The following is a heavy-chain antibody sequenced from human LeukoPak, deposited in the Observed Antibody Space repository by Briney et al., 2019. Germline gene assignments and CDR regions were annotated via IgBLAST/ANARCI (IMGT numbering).Heavy chain of an antibody. Sequence: PSETLSLTCTVSGGSISSYYWSWIRQPPGKGLEWIGYIYYSGSTNYNPSLKSRVTISVDTFKNQFSLKLSSVTAADTAVYYCARGPPNWGYDYWGPGTLVTVSS. D-gene: IGHD7-27*01. V-gene: IGHV4-59*01. CDR2: IYYSGST. CDR3: ARGPPNWGYDY. CDR1: GGSISSYY. J-gene: IGHJ4*02.